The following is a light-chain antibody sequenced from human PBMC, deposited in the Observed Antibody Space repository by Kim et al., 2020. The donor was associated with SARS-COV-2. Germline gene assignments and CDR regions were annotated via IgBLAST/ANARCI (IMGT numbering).Light chain of an antibody. Sequence: SPGDRATLSCRARQSVSSSYLAWYQQKPGQAPRLLIYGASSRATGIPDRFSGSGSGTDFTLTISRLEPEDFAVYYCQQYGSSPRTFGQGTKVDIK. CDR3: QQYGSSPRT. CDR2: GAS. CDR1: QSVSSSY. V-gene: IGKV3-20*01. J-gene: IGKJ1*01.